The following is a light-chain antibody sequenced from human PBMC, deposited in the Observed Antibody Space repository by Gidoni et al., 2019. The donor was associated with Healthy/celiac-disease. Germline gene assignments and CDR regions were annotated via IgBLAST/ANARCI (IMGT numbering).Light chain of an antibody. V-gene: IGLV3-1*01. J-gene: IGLJ3*02. CDR3: QAWDSSLWV. Sequence: SYELPQPPSVSVSPGQTASITCSGANLRDKYACWYQQKPGQSPVLVIYQDSKRPPGIPERFSGSNSGNTATLTISGTQAMDEADYYCQAWDSSLWVFGGGTKLTVL. CDR2: QDS. CDR1: NLRDKY.